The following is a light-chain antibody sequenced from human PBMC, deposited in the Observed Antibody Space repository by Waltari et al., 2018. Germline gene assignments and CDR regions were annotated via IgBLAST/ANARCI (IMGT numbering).Light chain of an antibody. CDR2: VNSDGSH. Sequence: QLVLTQSPSASASLGASVKLTCTLSSGYSSNVIAWLQQQPEKGPRSLMKVNSDGSHSKGDEIPDRFSGSSSGAERYLTIANLQSEDEADYYGQTGGHGTWVFCGGTKLTVL. CDR1: SGYSSNV. V-gene: IGLV4-69*01. CDR3: QTGGHGTWV. J-gene: IGLJ3*02.